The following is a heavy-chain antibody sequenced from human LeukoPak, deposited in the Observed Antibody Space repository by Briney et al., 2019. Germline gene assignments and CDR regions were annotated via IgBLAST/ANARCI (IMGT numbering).Heavy chain of an antibody. J-gene: IGHJ4*02. CDR2: IYSGGST. Sequence: GGALRLSCAAACFTLSSNYMRWGRQAPGKGLEWVSVIYSGGSTNYADSVKGRFTISRDNSKNTLYLQMNSLRAEDTAVYYCARALAGTNDYWGQGTLVTVSS. V-gene: IGHV3-53*01. CDR1: CFTLSSNY. CDR3: ARALAGTNDY. D-gene: IGHD6-19*01.